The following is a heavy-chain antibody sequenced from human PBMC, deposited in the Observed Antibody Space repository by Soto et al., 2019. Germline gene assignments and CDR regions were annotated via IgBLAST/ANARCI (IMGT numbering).Heavy chain of an antibody. J-gene: IGHJ6*02. V-gene: IGHV3-30-3*01. CDR2: ISYDGSNK. CDR1: GFTFSSYA. CDR3: ARELVSRYCSSTSCYGGMDV. D-gene: IGHD2-2*01. Sequence: GGSLRLSCAASGFTFSSYAMHWARQAPGKGLEWVAVISYDGSNKYYADSVKGRFTISRDNSKNTLYLQMNSLRAEDTAVYYCARELVSRYCSSTSCYGGMDVWGQGTTVTVSS.